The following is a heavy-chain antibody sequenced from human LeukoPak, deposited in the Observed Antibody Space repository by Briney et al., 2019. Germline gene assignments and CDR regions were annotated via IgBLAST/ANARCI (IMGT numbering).Heavy chain of an antibody. V-gene: IGHV3-64D*06. CDR2: ISDNGGIT. D-gene: IGHD6-13*01. CDR3: VKGPPFYNERGDSSH. CDR1: GLTFRRFA. Sequence: GGSLRLSCSASGLTFRRFAMHWVRQAPGKGLEYVSTISDNGGITYDADSVKGRFTVSRDNSKNTLYLQMSSLRAEDTAVYCCVKGPPFYNERGDSSHWGQGALVTVSS. J-gene: IGHJ4*02.